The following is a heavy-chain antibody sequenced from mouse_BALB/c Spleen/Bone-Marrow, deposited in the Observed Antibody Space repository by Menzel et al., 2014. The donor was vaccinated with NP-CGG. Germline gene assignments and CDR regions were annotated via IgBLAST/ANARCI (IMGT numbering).Heavy chain of an antibody. J-gene: IGHJ2*01. CDR1: GFTFRSFG. CDR2: ISGGTSTI. D-gene: IGHD2-3*01. V-gene: IGHV5-17*02. CDR3: VRGGYYVPSYFDS. Sequence: EVKVVESGGGLVQPGGSRKLSCAASGFTFRSFGMHWARQAPEKGLEWVAYISGGTSTIYYADTGKGRFTISRDNPNNPLFLQMTSLRSEDTAMYYCVRGGYYVPSYFDSWGQGTTLTVSS.